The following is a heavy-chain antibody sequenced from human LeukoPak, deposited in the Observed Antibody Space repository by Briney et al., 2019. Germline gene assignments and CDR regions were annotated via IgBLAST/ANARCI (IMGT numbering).Heavy chain of an antibody. CDR2: IYYSGST. V-gene: IGHV4-38-2*02. Sequence: SETLSLTCTVSGYSISSGYYWGWIRQPPGKGLEWIGNIYYSGSTYYNPSLKSRVTISVDTSKNQFSLKLTSVTASDTAVYYCARLVDLVATTTLHYYDSSGYADYWGQGTLVTVSS. CDR3: ARLVDLVATTTLHYYDSSGYADY. J-gene: IGHJ4*02. D-gene: IGHD3-22*01. CDR1: GYSISSGYY.